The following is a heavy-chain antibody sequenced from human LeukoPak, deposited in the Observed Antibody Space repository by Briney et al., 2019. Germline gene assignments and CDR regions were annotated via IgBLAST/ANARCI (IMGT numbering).Heavy chain of an antibody. CDR2: ITGSGDST. J-gene: IGHJ4*02. CDR3: AKEGCTSTNCHRSSADY. Sequence: GGSLRLSCAASGFTFSSYAMSWVRQAPRKGLEWVSAITGSGDSTYYADSVKGRFTISRDNSKNTLYLQMHSLRAEDTAVYYCAKEGCTSTNCHRSSADYWGQGTLLTVSS. CDR1: GFTFSSYA. D-gene: IGHD2-2*01. V-gene: IGHV3-23*01.